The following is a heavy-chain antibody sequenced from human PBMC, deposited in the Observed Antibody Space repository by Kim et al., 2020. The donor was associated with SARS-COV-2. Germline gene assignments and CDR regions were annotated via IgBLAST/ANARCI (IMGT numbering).Heavy chain of an antibody. Sequence: SETLSLTCAVSGGSISSSNWWSWVRQPPGKGLEWIGEIYHSGSTNYNPSLKSRVTISVDKSKNQFSLKLSSVTAADTAVYYCARDLQESGHYYFDYWGQGTLVTVSS. J-gene: IGHJ4*02. D-gene: IGHD3-10*01. CDR1: GGSISSSNW. CDR2: IYHSGST. V-gene: IGHV4-4*02. CDR3: ARDLQESGHYYFDY.